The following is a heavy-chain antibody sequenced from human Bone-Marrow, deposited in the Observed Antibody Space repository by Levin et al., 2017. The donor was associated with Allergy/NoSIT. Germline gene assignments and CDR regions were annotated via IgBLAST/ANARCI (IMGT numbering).Heavy chain of an antibody. CDR1: GFTFSSFA. CDR2: ISGSGESS. CDR3: AKGHSSAGWLLFMGYDS. Sequence: AGGSLRLSCEVSGFTFSSFAMGWVRQAPGRGLEWVSGISGSGESSYYPDSVKGRFTISRDNSKNTLFLNMSSLRVDDTAMYYCAKGHSSAGWLLFMGYDSWGHGTPVTVSS. J-gene: IGHJ5*01. D-gene: IGHD3-3*01. V-gene: IGHV3-23*01.